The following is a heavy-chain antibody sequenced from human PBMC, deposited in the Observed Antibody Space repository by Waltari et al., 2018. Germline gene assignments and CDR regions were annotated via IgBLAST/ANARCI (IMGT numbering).Heavy chain of an antibody. CDR1: GYTFTSYA. Sequence: QVQLVQSGAEVKKPGASAKVSCKAPGYTFTSYAMHLVRQAPGQRLEWMGWINAGNGNTKYSQKFQGRVTITRDTSASTAYMELSSLRSEDTAVYYCAREGGVGAPVLGYWGQGTLVTVSS. V-gene: IGHV1-3*01. CDR3: AREGGVGAPVLGY. D-gene: IGHD1-26*01. J-gene: IGHJ4*02. CDR2: INAGNGNT.